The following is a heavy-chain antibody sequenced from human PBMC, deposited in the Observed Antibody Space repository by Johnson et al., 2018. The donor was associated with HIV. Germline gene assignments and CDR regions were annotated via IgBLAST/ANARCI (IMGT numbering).Heavy chain of an antibody. V-gene: IGHV3-9*01. J-gene: IGHJ3*02. CDR2: ISWNSANI. CDR1: GFTFDDYA. Sequence: QLVESGGGLVQPGRSLRLSCAGSGFTFDDYAMHWVRQAPGKGLEWVSGISWNSANIYYADSVKGRFTISRDNARNSLYLQMNSLRAEDTALYYCAKDLAIYDYVWEGVFDIWGQGTMVTVSS. CDR3: AKDLAIYDYVWEGVFDI. D-gene: IGHD3-16*01.